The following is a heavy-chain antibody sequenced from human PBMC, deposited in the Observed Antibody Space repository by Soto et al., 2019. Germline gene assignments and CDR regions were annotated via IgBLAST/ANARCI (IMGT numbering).Heavy chain of an antibody. D-gene: IGHD5-18*01. CDR3: AKAPNRYSYGPLDY. CDR2: ISGSGGST. Sequence: GGSLRLSCAASGFTFSVYAMSWFRQAPGKGLEWVSAISGSGGSTYYADSVKGRFTISRDNSKNTLYLQMNSLRAEDTAVYYCAKAPNRYSYGPLDYWGQGTLVTVSS. CDR1: GFTFSVYA. J-gene: IGHJ4*02. V-gene: IGHV3-23*01.